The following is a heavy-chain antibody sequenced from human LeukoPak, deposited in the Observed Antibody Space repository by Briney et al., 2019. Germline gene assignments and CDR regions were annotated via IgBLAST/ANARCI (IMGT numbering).Heavy chain of an antibody. V-gene: IGHV3-23*01. Sequence: PGGSLRLSCVAPGYTFSSHGMTWVRQAPGKGLEWVSNINGPGDNPYYSETVKGRFTISRDNSKNTVYLQMNSLRAEDTAIYYCAKVTVCFGCYFDYWGQGILVTVSS. D-gene: IGHD3-10*02. CDR2: INGPGDNP. CDR3: AKVTVCFGCYFDY. CDR1: GYTFSSHG. J-gene: IGHJ4*02.